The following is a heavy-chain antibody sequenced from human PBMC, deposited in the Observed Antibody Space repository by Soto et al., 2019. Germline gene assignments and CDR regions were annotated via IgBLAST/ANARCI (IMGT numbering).Heavy chain of an antibody. CDR1: GGSISSSSYY. CDR3: ARRAGVPDYGDYGTFDY. J-gene: IGHJ4*02. V-gene: IGHV4-39*01. Sequence: QLQLQESGPGLVKPSETLSLTCTVSGGSISSSSYYWGWIRQPPGKGLEWIGSIYYSGSTYYNPSLKSRVTISVDTSKNQFSLKLSSVTAADTAVYYCARRAGVPDYGDYGTFDYWGQGTLVTVSS. CDR2: IYYSGST. D-gene: IGHD4-17*01.